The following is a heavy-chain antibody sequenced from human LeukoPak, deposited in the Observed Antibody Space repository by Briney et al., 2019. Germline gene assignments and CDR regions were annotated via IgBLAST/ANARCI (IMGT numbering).Heavy chain of an antibody. CDR1: GGTFSSYA. V-gene: IGHV1-69*04. J-gene: IGHJ6*02. CDR3: ARARTTGTTVYHYGMDV. CDR2: IIPILGIA. D-gene: IGHD1-1*01. Sequence: ASVKVSCKASGGTFSSYAISWVRQAPGQGLEWMGRIIPILGIANYAQKFQGRVTITADKSTSTAYMELSSLRSEDTAVYYCARARTTGTTVYHYGMDVWGQGTTVTVSS.